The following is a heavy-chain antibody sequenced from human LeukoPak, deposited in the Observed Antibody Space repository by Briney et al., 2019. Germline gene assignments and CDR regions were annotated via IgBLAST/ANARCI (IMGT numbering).Heavy chain of an antibody. CDR2: IIPIFGTA. J-gene: IGHJ5*02. V-gene: IGHV1-69*13. D-gene: IGHD2-2*01. CDR1: GGTFSSYA. Sequence: SVKVSCKASGGTFSSYAISWVRQAPGQGLEWMGGIIPIFGTANYAQKFQGRVTTTADESTSTAYMELSSLRSEDTAVYYCARSNCSSTSCYNWFDPWGQGTLVTVSS. CDR3: ARSNCSSTSCYNWFDP.